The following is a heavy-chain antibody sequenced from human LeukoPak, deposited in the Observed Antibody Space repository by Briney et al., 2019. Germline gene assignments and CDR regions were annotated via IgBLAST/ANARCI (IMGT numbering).Heavy chain of an antibody. V-gene: IGHV3-11*01. CDR1: GFTFSDYY. CDR2: IRSGGTTI. CDR3: ARIPAWLGAFGYFDV. J-gene: IGHJ2*01. Sequence: GGSLRHSCAASGFTFSDYYMTWIRQAPGKGLEWVSYIRSGGTTIYYADSVKGRFTISRDNAKNSLYLQMNSLRAEDTAVYFCARIPAWLGAFGYFDVWGRGTLVTVSS. D-gene: IGHD3-10*01.